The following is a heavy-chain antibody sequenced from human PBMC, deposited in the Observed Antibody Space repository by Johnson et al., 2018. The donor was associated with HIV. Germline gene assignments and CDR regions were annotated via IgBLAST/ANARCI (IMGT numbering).Heavy chain of an antibody. V-gene: IGHV3-15*01. Sequence: VQLVESGGGLVKPGGSLRLSCAASEFTFSNAWMSWVRQAPGKGLEWVGRIKSKTDGGTTDYAAPVKGRFSISKDDSKNTLYLQMNSLRVEDTAVYYCASSQGSGEGAFDIWGQGTMVTVSS. CDR3: ASSQGSGEGAFDI. CDR2: IKSKTDGGTT. J-gene: IGHJ3*02. D-gene: IGHD2-21*01. CDR1: EFTFSNAW.